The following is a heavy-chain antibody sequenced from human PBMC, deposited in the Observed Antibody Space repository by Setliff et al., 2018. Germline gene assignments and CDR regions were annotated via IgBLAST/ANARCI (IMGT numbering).Heavy chain of an antibody. CDR1: AYTFSTYF. J-gene: IGHJ4*02. V-gene: IGHV5-51*01. Sequence: PGESLTISCKASAYTFSTYFIAWVRQRPGKGLEWMGTIYPRDPDARYSPSFQGRVIISADKSISTAYLQWSSLEASDNAIYYCAGQRGPGGYVHAGDFDFWGQGTQVTVSS. D-gene: IGHD3-16*01. CDR2: IYPRDPDA. CDR3: AGQRGPGGYVHAGDFDF.